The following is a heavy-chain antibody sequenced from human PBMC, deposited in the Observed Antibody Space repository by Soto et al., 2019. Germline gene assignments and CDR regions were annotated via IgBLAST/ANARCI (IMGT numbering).Heavy chain of an antibody. D-gene: IGHD6-6*01. CDR1: GGTFSSYA. V-gene: IGHV1-69*01. CDR2: IIPIFGTA. Sequence: QVQLVQSGAEVKKPGSSVKVSCKASGGTFSSYAISWVRQAPGQGLEWMGGIIPIFGTANYAQKLQGRVTITADESTSTAYMELSSLRSEDTAVYYCARDIAARHNYYYYGMDVWGQGTTVTVSS. J-gene: IGHJ6*02. CDR3: ARDIAARHNYYYYGMDV.